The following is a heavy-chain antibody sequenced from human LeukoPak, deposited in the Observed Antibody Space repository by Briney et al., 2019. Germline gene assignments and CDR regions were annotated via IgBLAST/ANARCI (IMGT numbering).Heavy chain of an antibody. CDR1: GFTFSSYS. CDR2: ISSSSSYI. D-gene: IGHD3-3*01. J-gene: IGHJ6*02. CDR3: ARVFDYDFWSGYYANYYYYGMDV. Sequence: PGGSLRLSCAASGFTFSSYSMNWVRQAPGKGLEWVSSISSSSSYIYYADSVKGRFTTSRDNAKNSLYLQMNSLRAEDTAVYYCARVFDYDFWSGYYANYYYYGMDVWGQGTTVTVSS. V-gene: IGHV3-21*01.